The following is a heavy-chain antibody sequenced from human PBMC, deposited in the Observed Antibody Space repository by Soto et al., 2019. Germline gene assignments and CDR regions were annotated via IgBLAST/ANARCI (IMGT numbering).Heavy chain of an antibody. J-gene: IGHJ4*02. CDR3: ARQHYYDSSGYYTSN. V-gene: IGHV4-39*01. CDR1: GGAIRTNIYH. D-gene: IGHD3-22*01. CDR2: VHYSGST. Sequence: SAPLSPTYSISGGAIRTNIYHRGWSRPPPGKGLEWIATVHYSGSTYYTPSLKNRVTISADTSNNQFSLRLNSVTAADTAVYYCARQHYYDSSGYYTSNWGQGPLVTVS.